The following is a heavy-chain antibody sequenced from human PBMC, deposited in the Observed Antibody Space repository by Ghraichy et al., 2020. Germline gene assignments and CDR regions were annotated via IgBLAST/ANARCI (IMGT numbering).Heavy chain of an antibody. CDR3: SKDRRETSGLGAFDV. CDR1: GFTFSSYA. CDR2: ISGGGSST. J-gene: IGHJ3*01. D-gene: IGHD3-22*01. V-gene: IGHV3-23*01. Sequence: GSLRLSCAASGFTFSSYAMSWVRQAPGKGLEWVSPISGGGSSTYYADFVRGRFTISRENSHKKVYLQVDNLRAEDTAVYYCSKDRRETSGLGAFDVWGQGTMVTVSS.